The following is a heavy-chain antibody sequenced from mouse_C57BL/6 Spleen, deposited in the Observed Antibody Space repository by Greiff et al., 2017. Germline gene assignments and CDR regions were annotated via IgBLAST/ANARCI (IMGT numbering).Heavy chain of an antibody. CDR1: GYTFTDYN. CDR3: ASPAYYSNYWFAY. V-gene: IGHV1-22*01. J-gene: IGHJ3*01. CDR2: INPNNGGT. D-gene: IGHD2-5*01. Sequence: VQLQQSGPELVKPGASVTMSCKASGYTFTDYNMHWVKQSHGKSLEWIGYINPNNGGTSYNQKFKGKATLTVNKSSSTAYMELRSLTSEASAVYYCASPAYYSNYWFAYWGQGTLVTVSA.